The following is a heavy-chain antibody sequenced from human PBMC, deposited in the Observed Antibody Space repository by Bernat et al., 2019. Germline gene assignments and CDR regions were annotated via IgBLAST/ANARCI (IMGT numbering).Heavy chain of an antibody. CDR3: ATWRGSGNYYDY. V-gene: IGHV3-33*01. J-gene: IGHJ4*02. Sequence: QVQLVESGGGVVQSGKSLRLSCAVSGVTFRNYGMHWVRQAPGKGLEWVAVIWYDGSQKYYADSVKDRFTISRDNSKKTLYLQMNSLRVEDTAMYHCATWRGSGNYYDYWGQGTLVTISS. CDR2: IWYDGSQK. CDR1: GVTFRNYG. D-gene: IGHD3-10*01.